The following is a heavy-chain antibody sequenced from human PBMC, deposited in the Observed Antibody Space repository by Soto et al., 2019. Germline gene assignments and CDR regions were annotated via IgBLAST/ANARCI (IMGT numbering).Heavy chain of an antibody. CDR3: ATSSSSPYSSGWGVDY. Sequence: GGSLRLSCAASGFTFSSYAMSWVRQAPGKGLEWVSAISGSGGSTYYADSVKGRFTISRDNSKNTLYLQMNSLRAEDTAVYYCATSSSSPYSSGWGVDYWGQGTLVTVSS. V-gene: IGHV3-23*01. CDR2: ISGSGGST. J-gene: IGHJ4*02. CDR1: GFTFSSYA. D-gene: IGHD6-19*01.